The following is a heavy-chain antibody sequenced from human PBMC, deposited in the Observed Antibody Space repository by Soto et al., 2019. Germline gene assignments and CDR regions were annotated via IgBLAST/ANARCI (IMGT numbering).Heavy chain of an antibody. V-gene: IGHV3-23*01. CDR3: AKVRAQLDY. Sequence: EVQLWESGGGLVQPGGSLRLSCAASGFTFSSYAMSWVRQAPGKGLEWVSAISGSGGSTYYADSVKGRFTISRDNSRNTLDMQMNSLRVEDTAVYYCAKVRAQLDYWGQGTLVTVSS. CDR2: ISGSGGST. CDR1: GFTFSSYA. J-gene: IGHJ4*02.